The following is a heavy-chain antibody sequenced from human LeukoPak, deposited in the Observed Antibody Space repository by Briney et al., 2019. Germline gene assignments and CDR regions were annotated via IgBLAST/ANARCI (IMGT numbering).Heavy chain of an antibody. Sequence: SETLSLTCAVYGGSFSGYYWSWIRQPPGKGLEWIGEINHSGSTNYNPSLKSRVTISVDTSKNQFSLKLSSVTAADTAVYYCARLDSSSWYYFDYWGQGTLVTVSS. CDR2: INHSGST. V-gene: IGHV4-34*01. CDR1: GGSFSGYY. D-gene: IGHD6-13*01. CDR3: ARLDSSSWYYFDY. J-gene: IGHJ4*02.